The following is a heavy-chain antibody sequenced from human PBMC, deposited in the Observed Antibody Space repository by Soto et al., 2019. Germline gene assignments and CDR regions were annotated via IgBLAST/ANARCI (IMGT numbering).Heavy chain of an antibody. V-gene: IGHV1-8*01. CDR1: GYAFASYD. CDR2: MNPNSGNT. J-gene: IGHJ4*02. Sequence: ASVKVSCKASGYAFASYDLYWVRQATGQGLEWMGWMNPNSGNTGYAQKFQGRVTMTRNTSISTAYMELSSLRSEDTAVYYCAREKAGPLDYWGQGTLVTVSS. D-gene: IGHD6-19*01. CDR3: AREKAGPLDY.